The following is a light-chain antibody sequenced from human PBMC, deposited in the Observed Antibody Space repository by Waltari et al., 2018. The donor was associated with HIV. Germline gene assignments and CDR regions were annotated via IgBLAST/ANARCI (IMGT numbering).Light chain of an antibody. J-gene: IGKJ4*01. CDR1: QNIKND. V-gene: IGKV1-39*01. CDR3: QQSHKAPLT. CDR2: SAS. Sequence: IQMTHSPSSLSAVVGDTVVLTWPASQNIKNDLNWYQHKSAKSTRLLIYSASGLQSGAPTGFSGSGSGTEFNFTIEGLKSADPAVYYCQQSHKAPLTFGGGPRVEIK.